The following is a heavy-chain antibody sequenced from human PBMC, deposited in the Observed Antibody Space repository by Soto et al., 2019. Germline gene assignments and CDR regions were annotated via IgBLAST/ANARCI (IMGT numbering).Heavy chain of an antibody. Sequence: QVQLVESGGGVVQPGGSLTLSCAASGFTFSSYGMHWVRQVPGKGLEWVVGIWYDGSNKYYADSVKRRFTISRDNSKNTLYLQMNSLRAEDTAVYYCARDGGGGSYLNYWGQGTLVTVSS. J-gene: IGHJ4*02. CDR2: IWYDGSNK. D-gene: IGHD1-26*01. V-gene: IGHV3-33*01. CDR3: ARDGGGGSYLNY. CDR1: GFTFSSYG.